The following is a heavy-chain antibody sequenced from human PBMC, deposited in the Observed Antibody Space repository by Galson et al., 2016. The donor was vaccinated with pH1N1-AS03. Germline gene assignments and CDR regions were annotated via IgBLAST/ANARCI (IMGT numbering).Heavy chain of an antibody. CDR1: GFTFSDAW. J-gene: IGHJ6*02. Sequence: SLRLSCAASGFTFSDAWMSWVRQAPGKGLEWVGRLKSKTGGGTADYAAPVKGRFTISRDDSKNTLYLQLNSLKTEDTAVYYGTTRSHYNHGMDVWGQGTTVTVSS. CDR3: TTRSHYNHGMDV. V-gene: IGHV3-15*01. CDR2: LKSKTGGGTA.